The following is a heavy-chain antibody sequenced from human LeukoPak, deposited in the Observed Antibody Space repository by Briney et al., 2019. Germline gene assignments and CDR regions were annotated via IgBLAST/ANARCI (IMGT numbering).Heavy chain of an antibody. CDR3: ARGPSDWYYFDY. CDR1: GFTFSSYW. Sequence: TGGSLRLSCAASGFTFSSYWMHWVRQAPGKGLVWVSRINSDGSSTSYADSVKGRFTISRDNAKNSLFLQMNSLRAEDTAMYYCARGPSDWYYFDYWGQGTLVTVSS. J-gene: IGHJ4*02. V-gene: IGHV3-74*01. CDR2: INSDGSST. D-gene: IGHD6-19*01.